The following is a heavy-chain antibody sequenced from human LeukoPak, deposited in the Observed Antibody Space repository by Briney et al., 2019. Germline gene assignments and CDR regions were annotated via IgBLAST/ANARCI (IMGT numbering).Heavy chain of an antibody. CDR1: GFTFNNYA. Sequence: GGSLRLSCAASGFTFNNYAMCWVRQAPGKGLEWVSAISGSGGTTYYADSVKGRFTISRDNSKNTLYLQVNSLRAEDTAVYYCAKGGKWDVTPFDYWGQGTLVTVSS. V-gene: IGHV3-23*01. D-gene: IGHD1-26*01. CDR3: AKGGKWDVTPFDY. J-gene: IGHJ4*02. CDR2: ISGSGGTT.